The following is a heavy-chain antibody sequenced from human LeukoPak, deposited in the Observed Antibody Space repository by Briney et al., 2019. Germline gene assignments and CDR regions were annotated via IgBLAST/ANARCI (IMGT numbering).Heavy chain of an antibody. J-gene: IGHJ3*02. V-gene: IGHV1-69*02. CDR3: ALEGMATLDAFDI. CDR1: GGTFSSYT. D-gene: IGHD5-24*01. CDR2: IIPILGIA. Sequence: SVKVSCKASGGTFSSYTISWVRQAPGQGLEWMGKIIPILGIANYAQKFQGRVTITADKSTSTAYMELSSLRSEDTAVYYCALEGMATLDAFDIWGQGTMVTVSS.